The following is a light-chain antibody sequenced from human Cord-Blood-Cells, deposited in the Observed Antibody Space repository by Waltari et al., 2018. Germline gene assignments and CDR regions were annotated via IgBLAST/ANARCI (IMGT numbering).Light chain of an antibody. V-gene: IGLV2-23*02. Sequence: QSALTQPASVAGSPGQSITLPCTGTSRDVGSYTLVPWYQQHPGKAPKLMIYEVSKRPSGVSNRFSGSKSGNTASLTISGLQAEDEADYYCCSYAGSSTYVFGTGTKVTVL. CDR1: SRDVGSYTL. CDR3: CSYAGSSTYV. CDR2: EVS. J-gene: IGLJ1*01.